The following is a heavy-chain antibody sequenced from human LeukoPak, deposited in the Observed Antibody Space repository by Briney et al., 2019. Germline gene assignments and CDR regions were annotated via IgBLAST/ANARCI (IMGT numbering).Heavy chain of an antibody. CDR3: APLWPHYYYYYYMDV. CDR2: IYYSGST. Sequence: SKTLSLTCTVSGGSISSSSYYWGWIRQPPGKGLEWIGSIYYSGSTYYNPSLKSRVTISVDTSKNQFSLKLSSVTAADTAVYYCAPLWPHYYYYYYMDVWGKGTTVTVSS. V-gene: IGHV4-39*01. D-gene: IGHD3-10*01. J-gene: IGHJ6*03. CDR1: GGSISSSSYY.